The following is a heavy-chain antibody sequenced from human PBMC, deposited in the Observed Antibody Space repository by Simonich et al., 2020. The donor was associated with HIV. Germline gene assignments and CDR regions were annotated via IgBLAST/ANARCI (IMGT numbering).Heavy chain of an antibody. J-gene: IGHJ6*03. CDR3: ARGGGTYYGGFYYMDV. D-gene: IGHD1-26*01. CDR1: GGSFSGYY. CDR2: INHSGST. V-gene: IGHV4-34*01. Sequence: QVHLQQWGAGLLKPSETLSLTCAVYGGSFSGYYWSWIRQPPGKGLEWIGEINHSGSTNYNPSLKSRGTISEDTSKNQFSLKLSSVTAADTAVYYCARGGGTYYGGFYYMDVWGKGTTVTVSS.